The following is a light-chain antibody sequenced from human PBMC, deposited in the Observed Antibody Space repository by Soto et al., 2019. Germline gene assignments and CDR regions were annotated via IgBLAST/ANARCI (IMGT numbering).Light chain of an antibody. CDR3: SSYTRSSPRL. J-gene: IGLJ1*01. Sequence: QSALTQPASVSGSPGQSITISCTGTSSDVGGYNYVSWYQQHPGKAPKLMIYDVSNRPSGVSNRFSGSKSGNTASLSISGLQAEDEADYYCSSYTRSSPRLFGTGTQVTVL. CDR2: DVS. CDR1: SSDVGGYNY. V-gene: IGLV2-14*01.